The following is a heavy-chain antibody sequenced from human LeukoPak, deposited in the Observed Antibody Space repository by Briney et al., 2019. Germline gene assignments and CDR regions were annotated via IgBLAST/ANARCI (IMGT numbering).Heavy chain of an antibody. J-gene: IGHJ4*02. D-gene: IGHD4-17*01. CDR2: IKQDGSEK. CDR1: GFTFSGYW. Sequence: GGSLRLSCAASGFTFSGYWMNWVRQAPGKGLEWVANIKQDGSEKYYVASVKGRFTISRDNAKNSLYLQMNSLRAEDTAVYYCATSPPYDYGDLWGQGTLSPSPQ. V-gene: IGHV3-7*01. CDR3: ATSPPYDYGDL.